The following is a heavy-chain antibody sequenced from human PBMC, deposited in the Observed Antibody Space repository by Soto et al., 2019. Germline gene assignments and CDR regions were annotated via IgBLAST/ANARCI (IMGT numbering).Heavy chain of an antibody. CDR3: ARGPSSSWYYYYGMDV. CDR1: GYTFTGYY. CDR2: INPDSGGT. Sequence: ASVKVSCKASGYTFTGYYLHWVRQAPGQGLEWMGWINPDSGGTNYAQKFQGRVTITADESTSTAYMELSSLRSEDTAVYYCARGPSSSWYYYYGMDVWGQGTTVTVSS. V-gene: IGHV1-2*02. J-gene: IGHJ6*02. D-gene: IGHD6-13*01.